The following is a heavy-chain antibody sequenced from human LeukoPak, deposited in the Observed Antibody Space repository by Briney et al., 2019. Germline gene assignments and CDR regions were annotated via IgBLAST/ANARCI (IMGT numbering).Heavy chain of an antibody. CDR2: INPNSGGT. Sequence: ASVKVSCKASGYTFTGYYMHWVRQAPGQGLEWMGWINPNSGGTNYAQKFQGRVTMTRDTSISTAYMELSRLRSDDTAVYYCARGSVVGDYGDYTNWFDPWGQGTLVTVSS. J-gene: IGHJ5*02. V-gene: IGHV1-2*02. D-gene: IGHD4-17*01. CDR3: ARGSVVGDYGDYTNWFDP. CDR1: GYTFTGYY.